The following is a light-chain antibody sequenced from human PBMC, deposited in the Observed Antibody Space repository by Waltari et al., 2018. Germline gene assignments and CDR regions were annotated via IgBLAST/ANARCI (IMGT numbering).Light chain of an antibody. V-gene: IGLV2-8*01. Sequence: QSALTQPPSASGSPGQSVTIPCTGTSSDVGGYNYVSWYQQHPGKAPKLMIYEVSKRPSGVPDRFSGSKSGNTASLTVSGLQAEDEADYYCSSYAGSTPWVFGGGTKLTVL. CDR3: SSYAGSTPWV. J-gene: IGLJ3*02. CDR2: EVS. CDR1: SSDVGGYNY.